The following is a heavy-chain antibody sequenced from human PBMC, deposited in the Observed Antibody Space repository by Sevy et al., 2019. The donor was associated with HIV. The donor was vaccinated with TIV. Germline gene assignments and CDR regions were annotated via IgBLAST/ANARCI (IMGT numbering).Heavy chain of an antibody. CDR1: GDSVSSNSAA. V-gene: IGHV6-1*01. D-gene: IGHD2-2*01. CDR3: AKADCSSTSCYQNAAFDI. CDR2: TYYRSKWYN. Sequence: SQTLSLTCAISGDSVSSNSAAWNWIRQSPSRGLEWLGRTYYRSKWYNDYAVSVKSRITINPDTSKNQFSLQLNSVTPEDTAVYYCAKADCSSTSCYQNAAFDIWGQGTMVTVSS. J-gene: IGHJ3*02.